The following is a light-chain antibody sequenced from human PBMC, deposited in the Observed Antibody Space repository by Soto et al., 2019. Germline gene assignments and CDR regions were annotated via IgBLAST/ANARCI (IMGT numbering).Light chain of an antibody. V-gene: IGKV3-15*01. J-gene: IGKJ4*01. Sequence: EIAMTQSTATLSLSPGETATLSCRASQSVSSNLAWYQQKPGQTPNLQISVASTRATGIPARFSGSGSGTEFTLTISSLQSEDFAVYYCEQYNVWPLTFGGGTKVEFK. CDR2: VAS. CDR1: QSVSSN. CDR3: EQYNVWPLT.